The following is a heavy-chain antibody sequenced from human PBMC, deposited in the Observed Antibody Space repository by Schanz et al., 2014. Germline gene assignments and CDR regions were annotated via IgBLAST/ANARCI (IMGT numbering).Heavy chain of an antibody. CDR3: AKGQGAVINNWYFDL. Sequence: VQLLESGGGLVQPGGSLRLSCAASGFTFSDYYMTWIRQAPGKGPEWVSYISNSVSSSTIYYPDSVKGRFTISRDNSINTLSLQMNSLSADDTAVYYCAKGQGAVINNWYFDLWGRGTLVTVSS. J-gene: IGHJ2*01. V-gene: IGHV3-11*01. CDR2: ISNSVSSSTI. D-gene: IGHD2-21*01. CDR1: GFTFSDYY.